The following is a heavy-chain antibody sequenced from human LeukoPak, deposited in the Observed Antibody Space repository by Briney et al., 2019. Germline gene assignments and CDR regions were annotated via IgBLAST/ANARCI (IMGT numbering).Heavy chain of an antibody. V-gene: IGHV3-7*01. D-gene: IGHD5-12*01. CDR2: IKQDGSEK. J-gene: IGHJ4*02. CDR1: GFTFSSYW. Sequence: GGSLRLSCAASGFTFSSYWMSWVRQAPGKGLEWVANIKQDGSEKYYVDSVKGRFTISRDNAKNSLYLQMNSLRAEDTAVYYCARDLYRGYDLQFDYWRQGTLVTVSS. CDR3: ARDLYRGYDLQFDY.